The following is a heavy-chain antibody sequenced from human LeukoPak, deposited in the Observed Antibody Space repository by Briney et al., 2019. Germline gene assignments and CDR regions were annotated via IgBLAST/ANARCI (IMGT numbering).Heavy chain of an antibody. J-gene: IGHJ4*02. Sequence: PSETLSLTCAVSGASISTHWWSWVRQPPGKGLEWIGEILHAGSTSYNPSLRSRVTMSADMSKNQFTLKLSSVTAADTAIYYCARCGDYCLDYWGQGTQVTVSS. CDR1: GASISTHW. D-gene: IGHD1-26*01. CDR2: ILHAGST. V-gene: IGHV4-4*02. CDR3: ARCGDYCLDY.